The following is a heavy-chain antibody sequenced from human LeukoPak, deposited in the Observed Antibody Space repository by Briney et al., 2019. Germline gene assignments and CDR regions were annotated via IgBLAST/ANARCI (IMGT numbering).Heavy chain of an antibody. V-gene: IGHV3-23*01. CDR2: ISGSGGRT. J-gene: IGHJ3*02. Sequence: GGSLRLSCVASGFTFSSYGMNWVSQAPGKGLEWVAEISGSGGRTYSADSVKGRFTFSRDNSKNTLYLEMNSLRVEDTAVYYCAKGDFWSGPSAFHIWGQGTMVIVSS. CDR3: AKGDFWSGPSAFHI. D-gene: IGHD3-3*01. CDR1: GFTFSSYG.